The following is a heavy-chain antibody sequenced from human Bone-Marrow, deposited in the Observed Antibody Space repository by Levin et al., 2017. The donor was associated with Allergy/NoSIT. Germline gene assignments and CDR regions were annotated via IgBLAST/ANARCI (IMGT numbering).Heavy chain of an antibody. J-gene: IGHJ4*02. CDR3: AGLQVVRYYFDY. V-gene: IGHV3-23*01. D-gene: IGHD3-22*01. Sequence: GGSLRLSCAASGFTFSSYAMSWVRQAPGKGLEWVSAISGSGGSTYYADSVKGRFTISRDNSKNTLYLQMNSLRAEDTAVYYCAGLQVVRYYFDYWGQGTLVTVSS. CDR2: ISGSGGST. CDR1: GFTFSSYA.